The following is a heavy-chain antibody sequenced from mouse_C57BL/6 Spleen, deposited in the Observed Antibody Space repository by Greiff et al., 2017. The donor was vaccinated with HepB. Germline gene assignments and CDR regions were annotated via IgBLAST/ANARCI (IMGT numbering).Heavy chain of an antibody. CDR3: AREEYDNDAYYAMDY. J-gene: IGHJ4*01. CDR2: INPRNGGT. D-gene: IGHD2-4*01. CDR1: GYTFTSYW. Sequence: QVQLQQPGTELVKPGASVKLSCKASGYTFTSYWMHWVKQRPGQGLEWIGNINPRNGGTNYNEKFKSKATLTVDKSSSTAYMQLSSLTSEDSAVYYCAREEYDNDAYYAMDYWGQGTSVTVSS. V-gene: IGHV1-53*01.